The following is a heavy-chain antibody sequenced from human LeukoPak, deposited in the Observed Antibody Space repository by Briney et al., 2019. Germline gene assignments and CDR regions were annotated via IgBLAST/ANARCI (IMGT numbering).Heavy chain of an antibody. V-gene: IGHV3-30*18. J-gene: IGHJ4*02. D-gene: IGHD6-13*01. CDR3: AKARGVAAPPLDY. CDR1: GFTFSSYG. CDR2: ISYDGSNK. Sequence: GGSLSLSCAASGFTFSSYGMHWVRQAPGKGLEWVAVISYDGSNKYYADSVKGRFTISRDNSKNTLYLQMNSLRAEDTAVYYCAKARGVAAPPLDYWGQGTLVTVSS.